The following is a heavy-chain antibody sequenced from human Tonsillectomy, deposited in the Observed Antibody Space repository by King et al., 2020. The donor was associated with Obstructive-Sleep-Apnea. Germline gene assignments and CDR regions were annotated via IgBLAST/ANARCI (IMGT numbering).Heavy chain of an antibody. CDR3: ASASSGYYSYFDY. CDR2: IYNSGST. V-gene: IGHV4-30-4*01. D-gene: IGHD3-22*01. CDR1: GGSISSGDYY. J-gene: IGHJ4*02. Sequence: VQLQESGPGLVKPSQTLSLTCTVSGGSISSGDYYWSWIRQPPGKGLEWIGYIYNSGSTSYNPALKSRVTISVDTSKNQFSLKLSSVTAADTAVYYCASASSGYYSYFDYWGQGTLVTVSS.